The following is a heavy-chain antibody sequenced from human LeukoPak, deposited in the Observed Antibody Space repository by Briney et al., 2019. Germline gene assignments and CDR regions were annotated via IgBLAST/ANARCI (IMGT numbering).Heavy chain of an antibody. D-gene: IGHD4-17*01. CDR1: GGSISSGSYY. V-gene: IGHV4-61*02. CDR3: ARHGDTVTPFDY. J-gene: IGHJ4*02. Sequence: SETLSLTCTVSGGSISSGSYYWSWIRQPAGKGLEWIGRIYTSGSTNYNPSLKSRVTISVDTSKNQFSLKLSSVTAADTAVYYCARHGDTVTPFDYWGQGTLVTVSS. CDR2: IYTSGST.